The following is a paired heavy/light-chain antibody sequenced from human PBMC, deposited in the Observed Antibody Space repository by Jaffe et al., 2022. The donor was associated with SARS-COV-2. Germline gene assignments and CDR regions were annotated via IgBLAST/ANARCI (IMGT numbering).Light chain of an antibody. V-gene: IGKV1-12*01. CDR2: AAS. CDR3: QQANRFPLT. CDR1: QGISNW. J-gene: IGKJ3*01. Sequence: DIQMTQSPSYVSASVGDRVTITCRASQGISNWLAWYQQKPGKAPKLLISAASSLQSGVPSRFSGSGSGTDFTLTISSLQPEDFATYYCQQANRFPLTFGPGTKVDI.
Heavy chain of an antibody. CDR1: GFTFSGSA. D-gene: IGHD1-26*01. CDR3: TRRSTLGENWFDP. J-gene: IGHJ5*02. V-gene: IGHV3-73*02. Sequence: EVQLVESGGVLVQPGGSLKLSCAASGFTFSGSAMHWVRQASGKGLEWVGRIRSRADNYATVYAESVKGRFTISRDDSQNTAYLQMNSLKTEDTAVYYCTRRSTLGENWFDPWGQGTLVTVSP. CDR2: IRSRADNYAT.